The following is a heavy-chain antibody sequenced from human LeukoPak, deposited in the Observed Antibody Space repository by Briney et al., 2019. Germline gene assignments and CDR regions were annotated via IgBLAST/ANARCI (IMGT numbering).Heavy chain of an antibody. CDR1: GFTFSNYA. D-gene: IGHD3-10*01. J-gene: IGHJ5*02. CDR3: ARVVGT. Sequence: GGSLRLSCAASGFTFSNYAMSWVRQAPGKGLEWVSTIGNSGDATYYADSVKGRFTISRDNSKNTLYLQMNSLRAEDTAVYYCARVVGTWGQGTLVTVSS. V-gene: IGHV3-23*01. CDR2: IGNSGDAT.